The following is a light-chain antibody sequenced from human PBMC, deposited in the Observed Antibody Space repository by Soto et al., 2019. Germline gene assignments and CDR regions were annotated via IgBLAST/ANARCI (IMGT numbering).Light chain of an antibody. V-gene: IGKV3-15*01. CDR2: AAS. Sequence: EVVMTQSPVTLSVSPGERATLSCSASQSVNNNLAWYQQKPGQAPRLLIYAASTRATDIPARFTGSGSGTEFTLTISSLQSEDFAIYYCQQYDNWLYTFGQGPRWIS. J-gene: IGKJ2*01. CDR1: QSVNNN. CDR3: QQYDNWLYT.